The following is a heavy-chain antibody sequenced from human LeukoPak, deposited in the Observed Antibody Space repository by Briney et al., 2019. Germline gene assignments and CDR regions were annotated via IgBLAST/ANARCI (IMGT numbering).Heavy chain of an antibody. D-gene: IGHD5-24*01. CDR2: IYYSGST. J-gene: IGHJ4*02. V-gene: IGHV4-59*08. CDR3: ARVLADGYSDY. CDR1: GGSISSYY. Sequence: PSETLSLTCTVSGGSISSYYWSWIRQPAGKGLEWIGYIYYSGSTKYNPSLKSRVTISVDTSKNHFSLNLSSVTAADTAVYYCARVLADGYSDYWGQGTLVTVSS.